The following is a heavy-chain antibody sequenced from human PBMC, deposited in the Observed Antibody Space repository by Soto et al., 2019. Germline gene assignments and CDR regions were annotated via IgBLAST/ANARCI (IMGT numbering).Heavy chain of an antibody. D-gene: IGHD3-3*01. CDR3: AKDQNDSTPRGYYYYGMDV. CDR2: ISGSGGST. Sequence: GGSLRLSCAASGFTFSSYAMSWVRQAPGKGLEWVSAISGSGGSTYYADSVKGRFTISRDNSKNTLYLQMNSLRAEDTAVYYCAKDQNDSTPRGYYYYGMDVWGQGTTVTVSS. J-gene: IGHJ6*02. V-gene: IGHV3-23*01. CDR1: GFTFSSYA.